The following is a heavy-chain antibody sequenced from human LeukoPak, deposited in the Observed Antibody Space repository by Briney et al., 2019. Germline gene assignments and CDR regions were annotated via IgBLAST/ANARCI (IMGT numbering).Heavy chain of an antibody. CDR2: INPNSGGT. V-gene: IGHV1-2*02. J-gene: IGHJ2*01. CDR1: GYTFTGYY. CDR3: ARVDPLLTPSRYFDL. Sequence: ASVKVSCKASGYTFTGYYMHWVRQAPGQGLEWMGWINPNSGGTNYAQKFQGRVTMTRATSISTAYMELSRLRSDDTAVYYCARVDPLLTPSRYFDLWGRGTLVTVSS. D-gene: IGHD4-23*01.